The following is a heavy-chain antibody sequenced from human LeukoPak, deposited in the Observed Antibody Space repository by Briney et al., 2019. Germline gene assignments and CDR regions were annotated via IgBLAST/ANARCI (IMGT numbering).Heavy chain of an antibody. CDR1: GFIVSNNY. CDR2: LYNAGST. V-gene: IGHV3-53*01. D-gene: IGHD6-6*01. Sequence: GGSLRLSCVASGFIVSNNYMSWVRQAPGKGLEWVSVLYNAGSTYYADSVKGRFTISRDNSKNTLYLQMYSLRAEDTAVYYCARDVEQLDPYYFDYWGQGTLVTVSS. CDR3: ARDVEQLDPYYFDY. J-gene: IGHJ4*02.